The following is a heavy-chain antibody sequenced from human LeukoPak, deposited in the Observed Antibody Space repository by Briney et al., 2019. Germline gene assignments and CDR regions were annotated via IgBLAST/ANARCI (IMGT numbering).Heavy chain of an antibody. CDR1: GGSFSGYY. D-gene: IGHD3-10*01. Sequence: SETLSLTCAVYGGSFSGYYWSWIRQPPGKGLEWIGYIYYSGSTNYNPSLKSRVTISVDTSKNQFSLKLSSVTAADTAVYYCARTAYGSGSYYYYYYYYMDVWGKGTTVTISS. V-gene: IGHV4-59*01. CDR3: ARTAYGSGSYYYYYYYYMDV. J-gene: IGHJ6*03. CDR2: IYYSGST.